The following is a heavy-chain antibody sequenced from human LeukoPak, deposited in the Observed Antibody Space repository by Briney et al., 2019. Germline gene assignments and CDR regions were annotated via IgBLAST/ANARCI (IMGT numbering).Heavy chain of an antibody. Sequence: TSETLSLTCTVSGDSISSRNYYWGWIRQPPGKGLEWIGRIYDSGSTYYNPSLRSRVTISVDTSKNQFSLKLSSVTAADTAVYYCARRRKTTGFDLWGRGTLVTVSS. CDR2: IYDSGST. V-gene: IGHV4-39*01. CDR1: GDSISSRNYY. D-gene: IGHD4-11*01. J-gene: IGHJ2*01. CDR3: ARRRKTTGFDL.